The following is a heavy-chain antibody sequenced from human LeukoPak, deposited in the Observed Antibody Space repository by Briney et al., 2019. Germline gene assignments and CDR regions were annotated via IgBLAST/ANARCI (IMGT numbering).Heavy chain of an antibody. J-gene: IGHJ3*02. D-gene: IGHD3-22*01. CDR2: IGTSTSYI. V-gene: IGHV3-21*01. CDR3: ARAGIVGAFDI. CDR1: GFTFSTYI. Sequence: PGGSLRLSCAASGFTFSTYIMNWVRQTPGKGLEWVSSIGTSTSYIYYADSVKGRFTISRDNAKNSLYLEMNSLRAEDTAVYYCARAGIVGAFDIWGQGTMVTVSS.